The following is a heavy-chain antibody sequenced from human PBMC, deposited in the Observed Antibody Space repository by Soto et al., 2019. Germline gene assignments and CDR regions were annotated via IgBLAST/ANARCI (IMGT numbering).Heavy chain of an antibody. CDR1: GYTFTSYG. CDR3: ASVTTVTTLLAFDI. CDR2: ISAYNGNT. V-gene: IGHV1-18*01. Sequence: GASVKVSCKASGYTFTSYGISWVRQAPGQGLEWMGWISAYNGNTNYAQKLQGRVTMTTDTSTSTAYMELRSLRSDDTAVYYCASVTTVTTLLAFDIWGQGTMVTVSS. D-gene: IGHD4-17*01. J-gene: IGHJ3*02.